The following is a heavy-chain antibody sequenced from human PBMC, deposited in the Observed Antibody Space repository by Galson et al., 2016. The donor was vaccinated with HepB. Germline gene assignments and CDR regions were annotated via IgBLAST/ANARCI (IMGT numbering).Heavy chain of an antibody. CDR1: GFIFNAYA. CDR2: ISGNGGTT. Sequence: SLRLSCAASGFIFNAYAIHWVRQAPGKGLEFVSAISGNGGTTHYPDSVKGRITISRDNSKNTLYLQMSSLRADDTAVYYCVRDQGWYNHWGQGTLVTVSS. CDR3: VRDQGWYNH. J-gene: IGHJ5*02. D-gene: IGHD6-19*01. V-gene: IGHV3-64D*06.